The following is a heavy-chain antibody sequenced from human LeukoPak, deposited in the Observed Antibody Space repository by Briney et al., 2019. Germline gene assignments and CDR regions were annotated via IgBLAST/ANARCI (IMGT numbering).Heavy chain of an antibody. CDR1: GFTFSSYW. J-gene: IGHJ3*02. CDR3: ARSMVQGVNDAFDI. V-gene: IGHV3-7*01. Sequence: PGGSLRLSCAASGFTFSSYWMSWVRQAPGKGLEWVANIKQDGSEKYYVDSVKGRFTISRDNAKNSLYLQMNSLRAEDTAVYYCARSMVQGVNDAFDIWGQGTMVTVSS. CDR2: IKQDGSEK. D-gene: IGHD3-10*01.